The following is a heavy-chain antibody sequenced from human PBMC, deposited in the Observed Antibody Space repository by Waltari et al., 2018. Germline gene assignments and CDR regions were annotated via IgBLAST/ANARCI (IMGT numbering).Heavy chain of an antibody. CDR2: IYQSGST. D-gene: IGHD2-2*01. J-gene: IGHJ4*02. CDR1: GYSISSGYY. Sequence: QVQLQESGPGLVKHSEPLSLTCAVSGYSISSGYYWGWIRQPPGKGLEWIGSIYQSGSTYYNPSLKSLVTISVDTSKNQFSRKLSSVTAADTAVYYCARFPTQHFDYWGQGTLVTVSS. CDR3: ARFPTQHFDY. V-gene: IGHV4-38-2*01.